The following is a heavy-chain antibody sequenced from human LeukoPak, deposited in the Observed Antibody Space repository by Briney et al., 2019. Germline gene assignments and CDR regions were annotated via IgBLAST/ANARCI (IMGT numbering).Heavy chain of an antibody. D-gene: IGHD4-17*01. Sequence: GGSLRLSCAASGFTFSSYGMHWVRQAPGKGLEWVAVIWYDGSNKYCADSVKGRFTISRDNSKNTLYLQMNSLRAEDTAVYYCARDKTTVTTACYGMDVWGQGTTVTVSS. CDR3: ARDKTTVTTACYGMDV. CDR2: IWYDGSNK. CDR1: GFTFSSYG. V-gene: IGHV3-33*01. J-gene: IGHJ6*02.